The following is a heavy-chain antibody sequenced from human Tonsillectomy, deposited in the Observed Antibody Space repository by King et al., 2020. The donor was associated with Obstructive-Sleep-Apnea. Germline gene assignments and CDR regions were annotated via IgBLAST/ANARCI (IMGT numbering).Heavy chain of an antibody. CDR1: GFTFDDYT. V-gene: IGHV3-43*01. Sequence: VQLVESGGVVVQPGGSLRLSCAASGFTFDDYTMHWVRQAPGKGLECVSLISWDGGSTYYADSVKGRFTISRDNSKNSLYLQMNSLRTEDTALYYCAKDMVGYYDSSGYYGFDYWGQGTLVTVSS. CDR2: ISWDGGST. J-gene: IGHJ4*02. CDR3: AKDMVGYYDSSGYYGFDY. D-gene: IGHD3-22*01.